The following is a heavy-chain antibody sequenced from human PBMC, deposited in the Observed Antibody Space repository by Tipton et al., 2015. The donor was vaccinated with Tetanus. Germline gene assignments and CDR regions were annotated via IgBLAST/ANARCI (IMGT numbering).Heavy chain of an antibody. J-gene: IGHJ4*02. V-gene: IGHV4-61*08. CDR3: ARANYDFSMKGPFDS. CDR1: GGSVRGGDHY. D-gene: IGHD3-3*01. CDR2: VSSSGAS. Sequence: GLVKPSETLSLTCTVSGGSVRGGDHYWSWIRQPPGKGLEWLAYVSSSGASNSNYFLKSRITVSRDTSKNQFSLRLASVTAADTAVYFCARANYDFSMKGPFDSWGQGILVVVSA.